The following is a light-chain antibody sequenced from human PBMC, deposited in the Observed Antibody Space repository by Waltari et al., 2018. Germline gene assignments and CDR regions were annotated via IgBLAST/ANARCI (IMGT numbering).Light chain of an antibody. J-gene: IGLJ3*02. V-gene: IGLV2-11*01. Sequence: QSALTQPRSVSGSPGQSVTISCTGTRSDVGGYNYVSWYQHNPGKAPKCMIYDVTRRPSGVPDRFSGSKSGNTASLTISGLQAEDEADYYCGSYAGSYSWVFGGGTKVTVL. CDR2: DVT. CDR3: GSYAGSYSWV. CDR1: RSDVGGYNY.